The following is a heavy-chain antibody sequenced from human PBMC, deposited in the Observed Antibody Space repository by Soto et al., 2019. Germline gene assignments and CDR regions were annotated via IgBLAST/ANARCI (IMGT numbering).Heavy chain of an antibody. V-gene: IGHV5-51*01. Sequence: GESLKISCKGSGYSFTSYWIGWVRQMPGKGLEWMGIIYPGDSDTRYSPSFQGQVTISADKSISTAYLQWSSLKASDTAMYYCARGRTAYYYDSSVIFDYWGQGTLVTVSS. J-gene: IGHJ4*02. CDR1: GYSFTSYW. D-gene: IGHD3-22*01. CDR3: ARGRTAYYYDSSVIFDY. CDR2: IYPGDSDT.